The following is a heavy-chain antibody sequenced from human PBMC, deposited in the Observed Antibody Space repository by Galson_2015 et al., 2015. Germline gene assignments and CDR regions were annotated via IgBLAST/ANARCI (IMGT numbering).Heavy chain of an antibody. CDR2: IKEDGSEK. D-gene: IGHD4-11*01. Sequence: SLRLSCAASGFTFGTYWVSWVRQTPGKGLEWLANIKEDGSEKNYVDSVRGRFTISRDNAKNSQYLQMNSLRVEDTAIYYCAKERRAYSNLDMWGRGTMVIVSS. V-gene: IGHV3-7*01. CDR3: AKERRAYSNLDM. J-gene: IGHJ3*02. CDR1: GFTFGTYW.